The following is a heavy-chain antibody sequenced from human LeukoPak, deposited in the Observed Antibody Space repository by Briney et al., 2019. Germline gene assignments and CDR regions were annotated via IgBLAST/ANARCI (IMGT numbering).Heavy chain of an antibody. Sequence: GGSLRLSCAASGFTFSSYAMHWVRQAPGKGLEWVAVISYDGSNKYYADSVKGRFTISRDNSKNTLYLQMNSLRAEDTAVYYCAREAIHDYGDYGWFDPWGQGTLVTVSS. D-gene: IGHD4-17*01. V-gene: IGHV3-30*01. CDR1: GFTFSSYA. J-gene: IGHJ5*02. CDR3: AREAIHDYGDYGWFDP. CDR2: ISYDGSNK.